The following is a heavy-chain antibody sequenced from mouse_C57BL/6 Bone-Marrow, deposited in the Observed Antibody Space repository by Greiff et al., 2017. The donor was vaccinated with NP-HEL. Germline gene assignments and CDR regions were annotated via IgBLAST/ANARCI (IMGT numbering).Heavy chain of an antibody. Sequence: EVQRVESGPGLVKPSQSLSLTCSVTGYSITSGYYWNWIRQFPGNKLEWMGYISYDGSNNYNPSLKNRISITRDTSKNQFFLKLNSVTTEDTATYYCARGYDGYYEGVWGTGTTVTVSS. D-gene: IGHD2-3*01. CDR2: ISYDGSN. CDR1: GYSITSGYY. V-gene: IGHV3-6*01. CDR3: ARGYDGYYEGV. J-gene: IGHJ1*03.